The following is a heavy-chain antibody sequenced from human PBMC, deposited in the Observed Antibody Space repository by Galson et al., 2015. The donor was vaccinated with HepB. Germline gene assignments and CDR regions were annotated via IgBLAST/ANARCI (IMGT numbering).Heavy chain of an antibody. CDR3: TTEGLQLVVPAEGGYYDFWSGYYPDRNFDY. CDR2: SKSKTDGGTT. D-gene: IGHD3-3*01. V-gene: IGHV3-15*01. CDR1: GFNFSNAW. Sequence: SLRLSCAASGFNFSNAWMSWVRQAPGKGLAWVGRSKSKTDGGTTDYAAPVKGRFTISRDDSKNTLYLQMNSLKTEDTAVYYCTTEGLQLVVPAEGGYYDFWSGYYPDRNFDYWGQGTLVTVSS. J-gene: IGHJ4*02.